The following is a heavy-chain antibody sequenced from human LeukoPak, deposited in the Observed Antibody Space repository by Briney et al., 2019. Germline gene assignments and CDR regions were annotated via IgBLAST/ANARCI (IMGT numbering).Heavy chain of an antibody. D-gene: IGHD7-27*01. J-gene: IGHJ4*02. CDR2: IWYDGSKK. CDR3: TRDGGSGVDY. Sequence: GGSLRLSCAASGFTFSSYGMHWVRQAPGKGLEWVAVIWYDGSKKCYADSVKGRFTISKDDSKNTLYLQMNSLKGEDTAIYYCTRDGGSGVDYWGQGTLVTVSS. CDR1: GFTFSSYG. V-gene: IGHV3-33*01.